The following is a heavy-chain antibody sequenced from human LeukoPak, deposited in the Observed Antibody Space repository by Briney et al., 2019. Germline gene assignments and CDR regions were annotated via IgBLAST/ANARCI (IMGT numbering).Heavy chain of an antibody. CDR3: ARVGTTGLYFDY. V-gene: IGHV3-74*01. J-gene: IGHJ4*02. CDR2: INSDGSST. CDR1: GFTFSSYW. D-gene: IGHD1-7*01. Sequence: GGSLRLSCAASGFTFSSYWMHWVRHAPGKGLVWVSRINSDGSSTSYADSVKGRFTISRDNAKNTLYLQMNSLRAGDTAVYYCARVGTTGLYFDYWGQGTLVTVSS.